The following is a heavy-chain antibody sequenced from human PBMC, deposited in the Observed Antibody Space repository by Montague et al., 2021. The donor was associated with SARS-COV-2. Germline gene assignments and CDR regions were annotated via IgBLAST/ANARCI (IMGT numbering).Heavy chain of an antibody. CDR1: GVSISGYF. J-gene: IGHJ1*01. Sequence: SETLSLTCTVSGVSISGYFWTWIRQPPGKGLEWIGYIFFNRNTIHNASLKNRVTISLDTSKSQVSLRLTSVTAADTAVYFCVSGRDGSYSLFHFWGQGALVTVSS. CDR3: VSGRDGSYSLFHF. V-gene: IGHV4-59*01. CDR2: IFFNRNT. D-gene: IGHD2-21*02.